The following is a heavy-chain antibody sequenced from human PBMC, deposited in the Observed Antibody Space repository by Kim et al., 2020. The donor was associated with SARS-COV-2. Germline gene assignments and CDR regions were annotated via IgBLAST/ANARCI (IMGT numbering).Heavy chain of an antibody. Sequence: DSVKGRFTLSRDNSKDTVYLQMNSLRAEDTAVYYCARVDTTDYYYYGMDVWGQGTTVTVSS. J-gene: IGHJ6*02. CDR3: ARVDTTDYYYYGMDV. D-gene: IGHD5-18*01. V-gene: IGHV3-30*01.